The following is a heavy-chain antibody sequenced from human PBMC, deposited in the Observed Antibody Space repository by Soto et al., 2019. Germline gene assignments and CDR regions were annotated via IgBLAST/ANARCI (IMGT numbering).Heavy chain of an antibody. CDR1: GYTFTSYA. CDR2: INTNTGNP. V-gene: IGHV7-4-1*01. D-gene: IGHD3-10*01. J-gene: IGHJ5*02. CDR3: ARERESTMFRGAAPFDP. Sequence: QVQLVQSGSELKKPGASVKVSCKASGYTFTSYAMNWVRQAPGQGLEWMGWINTNTGNPTYAQGFTGRFVFSLDTSVSTAYLQICSLKVEDTAVYYCARERESTMFRGAAPFDPWGQGTLVTVAS.